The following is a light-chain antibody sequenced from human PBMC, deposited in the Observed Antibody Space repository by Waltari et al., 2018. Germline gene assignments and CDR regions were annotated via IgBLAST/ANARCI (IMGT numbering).Light chain of an antibody. V-gene: IGLV2-14*03. Sequence: QSALTQPASVSGSLGQSINISCCGTNSDIGGYNPVSWYQQHPGEAPKLLIFDVPTRPSGVSSRFSAFKSGTTASLTISGLQAEDEADYYCCSKTSSTASIVFGGGTTLTVL. CDR1: NSDIGGYNP. CDR2: DVP. J-gene: IGLJ3*02. CDR3: CSKTSSTASIV.